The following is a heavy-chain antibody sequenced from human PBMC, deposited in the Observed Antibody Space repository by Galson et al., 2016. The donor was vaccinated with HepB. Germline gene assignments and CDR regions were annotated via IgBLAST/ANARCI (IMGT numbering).Heavy chain of an antibody. D-gene: IGHD3-22*01. Sequence: TLSLTCSVSGGSVSSKGYFWTWIRQHPGKGLEWIGYIYYTGNTYYNPSLKSRLDMSVDTSKNQVSMRLSSVTVADTAVYYVARDRYLDSSGHNYLYPWGQGTLVTVSS. J-gene: IGHJ5*02. V-gene: IGHV4-31*03. CDR1: GGSVSSKGYF. CDR2: IYYTGNT. CDR3: ARDRYLDSSGHNYLYP.